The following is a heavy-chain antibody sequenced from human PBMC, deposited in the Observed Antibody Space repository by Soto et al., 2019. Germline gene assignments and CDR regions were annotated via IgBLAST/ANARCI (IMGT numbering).Heavy chain of an antibody. CDR1: GFTFSSYG. D-gene: IGHD6-13*01. J-gene: IGHJ4*02. V-gene: IGHV3-30*18. CDR2: ISYDGSNK. CDR3: AKVIVKSSSSWYGGCDY. Sequence: QVQLVESGGGVVQPGRSLRLSCAASGFTFSSYGMHWVRQAPGKGLEWVAVISYDGSNKYYADSVTGRFTISRDNSKNTLYLQMNSLRAEDTAVYYCAKVIVKSSSSWYGGCDYWGQGTLVTVSS.